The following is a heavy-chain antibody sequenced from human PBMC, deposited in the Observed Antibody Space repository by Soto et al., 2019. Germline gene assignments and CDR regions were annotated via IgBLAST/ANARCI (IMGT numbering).Heavy chain of an antibody. D-gene: IGHD6-13*01. Sequence: QVQLQESGPGLVKPSETLSLTCTVSGGSISSYYWSWIRQPPGKGLEWIGYIYYSGSTNYNPSLKSRVTISVDTSKNQFSLKLGSVTAADTAVYYCARAKALLYSSSWYWFDPWGQGTLVTVSS. CDR1: GGSISSYY. CDR3: ARAKALLYSSSWYWFDP. J-gene: IGHJ5*02. CDR2: IYYSGST. V-gene: IGHV4-59*08.